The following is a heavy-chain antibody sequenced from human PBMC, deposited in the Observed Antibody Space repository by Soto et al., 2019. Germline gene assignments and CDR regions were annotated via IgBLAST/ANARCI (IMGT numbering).Heavy chain of an antibody. V-gene: IGHV4-39*01. J-gene: IGHJ6*03. CDR3: ARGSGWFGYYYYYYMDV. CDR1: GGSISSSSYY. CDR2: IYYSGST. D-gene: IGHD6-19*01. Sequence: KPSETLSLTCTVSGGSISSSSYYWGWIRQPPGKGLEWIGSIYYSGSTYYNPSLKSRVTISVDTSKNQFSLKLSSVTAADTPVYYCARGSGWFGYYYYYYMDVWGKGTTVTVSS.